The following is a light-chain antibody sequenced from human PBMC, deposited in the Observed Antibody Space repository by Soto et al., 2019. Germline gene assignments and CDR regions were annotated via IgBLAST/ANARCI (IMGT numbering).Light chain of an antibody. CDR1: QSIRSW. V-gene: IGKV1-5*01. Sequence: DIQMTQSPSTLSASVGDRVTITCGASQSIRSWLAWYQQKPGKAPHLLLYDASSLESGGPSRFSGSGSGTEFTLTISSLQPDDFATYYCQQYKSYSPPYTFGQGTKLEIK. CDR3: QQYKSYSPPYT. CDR2: DAS. J-gene: IGKJ2*01.